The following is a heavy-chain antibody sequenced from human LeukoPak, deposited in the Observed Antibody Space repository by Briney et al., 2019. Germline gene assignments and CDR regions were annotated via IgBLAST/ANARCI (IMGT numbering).Heavy chain of an antibody. V-gene: IGHV3-21*01. J-gene: IGHJ4*02. Sequence: GGSLRLSCAASEFTFSTYSMNWVRQAPGKGLEWVSIISGGSSDIHYADSVKGRFTISRDNAKNSLYLQMNSLRVEDTAVYYCARGATMATRHLDYWGQGTLVTVSS. CDR1: EFTFSTYS. D-gene: IGHD4-23*01. CDR2: ISGGSSDI. CDR3: ARGATMATRHLDY.